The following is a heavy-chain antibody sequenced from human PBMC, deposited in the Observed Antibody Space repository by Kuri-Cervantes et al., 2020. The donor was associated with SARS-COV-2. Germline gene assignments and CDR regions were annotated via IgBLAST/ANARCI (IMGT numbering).Heavy chain of an antibody. CDR1: GGSISSGGYS. CDR3: ARALGTTGDY. D-gene: IGHD1-1*01. CDR2: TYHSGST. Sequence: SETLSLTCAVSGGSISSGGYSWSWIRQPPGKGLEWIGYTYHSGSTYYNPSLKSRVTISVDTSKNQFSLKLSSVTAADTAVYYCARALGTTGDYWGQGTLVTVSS. J-gene: IGHJ4*02. V-gene: IGHV4-30-2*01.